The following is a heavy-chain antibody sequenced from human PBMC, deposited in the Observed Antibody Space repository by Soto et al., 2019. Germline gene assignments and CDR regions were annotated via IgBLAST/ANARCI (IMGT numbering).Heavy chain of an antibody. V-gene: IGHV3-30*03. CDR2: ISYDGSNK. CDR1: GFTFSSYG. Sequence: QVQLVESGGGVVQPGRSLRLSCAASGFTFSSYGMHWVRQAPGKGLEWVAVISYDGSNKYYADSVKGRFTISRDNSKNTLYLQLNSLRAADTAVYYCYKTPWGGMDVWGQGTTDTVSS. D-gene: IGHD7-27*01. J-gene: IGHJ6*02. CDR3: YKTPWGGMDV.